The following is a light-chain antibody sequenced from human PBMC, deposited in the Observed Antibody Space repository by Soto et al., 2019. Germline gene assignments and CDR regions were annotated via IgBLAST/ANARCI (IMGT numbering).Light chain of an antibody. CDR1: SSDVGSYNR. CDR3: SSYTSSSTYV. V-gene: IGLV2-18*02. CDR2: EVS. Sequence: QSVLTQPPSVSGSPGQSVTISCTGTSSDVGSYNRVSWYQQPPGTAPKLMIYEVSNRPSGVPDRFSGSKSGNTASLTISGLQAEGEADYSCSSYTSSSTYVFGTGTKVTVL. J-gene: IGLJ1*01.